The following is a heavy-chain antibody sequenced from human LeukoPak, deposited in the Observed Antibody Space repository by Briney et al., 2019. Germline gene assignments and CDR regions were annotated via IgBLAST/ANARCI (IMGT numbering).Heavy chain of an antibody. V-gene: IGHV1-46*01. J-gene: IGHJ4*02. D-gene: IGHD5-18*01. CDR2: FNPSGGST. CDR3: ARVRGIQIFDF. Sequence: ASVKVSCKASGYAFTSYYMHWVRQAPGQGLEWMGIFNPSGGSTSYAQKFQGRVTMTRDTSTNTAYMELSSLRVEDTAVYYCARVRGIQIFDFWGQGTLVTVSS. CDR1: GYAFTSYY.